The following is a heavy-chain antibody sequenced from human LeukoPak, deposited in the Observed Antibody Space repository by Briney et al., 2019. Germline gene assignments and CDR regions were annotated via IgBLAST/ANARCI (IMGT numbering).Heavy chain of an antibody. CDR2: ISYDGSNK. D-gene: IGHD3-16*01. CDR1: GFTFSSYA. V-gene: IGHV3-30-3*01. CDR3: ARDRFEGILGY. Sequence: GRSLRLSCAASGFTFSSYAMHWVRQAPGKGLKWVAVISYDGSNKYYADSVKGRFTISRDNSKNTLYLQMNSLRAEDTAVYYCARDRFEGILGYWGQGTLVTVSS. J-gene: IGHJ4*02.